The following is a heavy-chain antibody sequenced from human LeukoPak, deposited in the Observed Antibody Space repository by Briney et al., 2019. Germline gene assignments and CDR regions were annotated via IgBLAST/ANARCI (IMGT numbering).Heavy chain of an antibody. CDR1: GGSISSYY. CDR2: IYYSGST. V-gene: IGHV4-59*01. J-gene: IGHJ5*02. CDR3: ARASWRWLQGGHGWFDP. Sequence: KSSETLSLTCTVSGGSISSYYWSWIRQPPGKGLEWIGYIYYSGSTNYNPSLKSRVTISVDTSKNQFSLKLSSVTAADTAVYYCARASWRWLQGGHGWFDPWGQGTLVAVSS. D-gene: IGHD5-24*01.